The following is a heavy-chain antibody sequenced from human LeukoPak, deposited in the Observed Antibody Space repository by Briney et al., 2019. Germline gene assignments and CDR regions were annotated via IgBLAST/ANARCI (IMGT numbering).Heavy chain of an antibody. D-gene: IGHD3-22*01. CDR3: ARTYYYDSSGSPGWFDP. CDR1: GYSFTSYW. J-gene: IGHJ5*02. V-gene: IGHV5-51*01. Sequence: GESLKISCKGSGYSFTSYWIGRVRQMPGKGLEWMGIIYPGDSDTRYSPSFQGQVTISADKSISTAYLQWSSLKASDTAMYYCARTYYYDSSGSPGWFDPWGQGTLVTVSS. CDR2: IYPGDSDT.